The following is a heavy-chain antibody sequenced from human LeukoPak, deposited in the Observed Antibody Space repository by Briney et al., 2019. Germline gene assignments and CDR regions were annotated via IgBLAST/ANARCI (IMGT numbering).Heavy chain of an antibody. J-gene: IGHJ4*02. D-gene: IGHD5-18*01. V-gene: IGHV4-59*13. CDR3: AREDRYSYGFL. CDR2: IYYSGST. CDR1: GGSISSYY. Sequence: PSETLSLTYTVSGGSISSYYWSWIRQPPGKGLEWIGYIYYSGSTNYNPSLKSRVTISVDTSKNQFSLKLSSVTAADTAVYYCAREDRYSYGFLWGQGTLVTVSS.